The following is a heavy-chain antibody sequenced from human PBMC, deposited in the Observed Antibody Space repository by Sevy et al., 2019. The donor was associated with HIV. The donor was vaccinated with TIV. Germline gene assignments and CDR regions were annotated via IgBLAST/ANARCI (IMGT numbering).Heavy chain of an antibody. CDR3: AKALNPALESMIEVIFRSLKGFDV. J-gene: IGHJ3*01. V-gene: IGHV3-23*01. CDR2: ISGIGRST. D-gene: IGHD3-22*01. Sequence: GGSLRLSCAASGFTFNTHAMNWVRQAPGKGLEWVSVISGIGRSTYYADSVKGRFTISRDNSKNTLYLQMNSLRADDTAVYYCAKALNPALESMIEVIFRSLKGFDVSGQGTLVTVSS. CDR1: GFTFNTHA.